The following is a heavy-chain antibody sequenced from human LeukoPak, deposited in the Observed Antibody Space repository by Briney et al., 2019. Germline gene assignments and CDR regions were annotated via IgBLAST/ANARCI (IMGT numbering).Heavy chain of an antibody. D-gene: IGHD3-10*01. J-gene: IGHJ4*02. CDR2: IYYSGST. CDR3: AREKVITMVRGVLVSYFDY. CDR1: GGSISSGDYY. V-gene: IGHV4-30-4*01. Sequence: SETLSLTCTVSGGSISSGDYYWSWIRQPPGKGLEWIGYIYYSGSTYYNPSLKSRVTISVDTSKNQFSLKLSSVTAADTAVYYCAREKVITMVRGVLVSYFDYWGQGTLVTVSS.